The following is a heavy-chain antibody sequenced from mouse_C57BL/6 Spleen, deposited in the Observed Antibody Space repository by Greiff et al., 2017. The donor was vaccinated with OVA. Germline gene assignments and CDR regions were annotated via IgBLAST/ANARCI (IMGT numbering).Heavy chain of an antibody. J-gene: IGHJ1*03. CDR2: INPGSGGT. CDR3: AREVRYYGRSYWYFDF. CDR1: GYAFTNYL. Sequence: VQLQQSGAELVRPGTSVKVSCKASGYAFTNYLIEWVKQRPGQGLEWIGVINPGSGGTNYNEKFKGKATLTADKSSSTAYMQLSSLTSEDSAVYFYAREVRYYGRSYWYFDFWGTGTTVTVSS. D-gene: IGHD1-1*01. V-gene: IGHV1-54*01.